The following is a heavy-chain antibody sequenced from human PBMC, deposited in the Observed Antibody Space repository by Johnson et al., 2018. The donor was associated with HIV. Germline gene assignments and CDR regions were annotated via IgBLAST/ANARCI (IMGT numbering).Heavy chain of an antibody. CDR2: ISYDGSNK. J-gene: IGHJ3*02. CDR1: GFTFSSYG. V-gene: IGHV3-30*19. CDR3: ARDRGLGRGDGFDI. D-gene: IGHD7-27*01. Sequence: QVQLVESGGGVVQPGGSLRLSCAASGFTFSSYGMHWVRQAPGKGLEWVAVISYDGSNKYYADSVKGRVTISRDNSKNTLYLQMNSLRAEDTAVCYCARDRGLGRGDGFDIWGQGTMVTVS.